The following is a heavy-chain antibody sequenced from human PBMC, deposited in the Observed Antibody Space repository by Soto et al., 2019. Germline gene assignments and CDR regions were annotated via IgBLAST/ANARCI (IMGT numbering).Heavy chain of an antibody. J-gene: IGHJ4*02. Sequence: ASVKVSCKASGITSTTYAIHWVRQAPGQGLEWMGWINTGNGNTRYSQRFLGRVSLTTDTSASTASMDLSSLTSEDTAVYYCARDADLWSTTVVGYWGQGTLVTVSS. D-gene: IGHD4-17*01. CDR1: GITSTTYA. CDR2: INTGNGNT. CDR3: ARDADLWSTTVVGY. V-gene: IGHV1-3*04.